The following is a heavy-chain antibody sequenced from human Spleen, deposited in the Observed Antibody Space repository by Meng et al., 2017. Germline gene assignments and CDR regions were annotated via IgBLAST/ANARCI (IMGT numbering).Heavy chain of an antibody. CDR3: ARVRGSYQRDAFDI. Sequence: GGSLRLSCAASGFSFRSYSMNWVRQAPGKGLEWVSSISSSSVYIHYADSLQGRFTISRDNAKNSLSLQMNSLRAEDTAVYYCARVRGSYQRDAFDIWGQGTVVTVSS. J-gene: IGHJ3*02. CDR2: ISSSSVYI. CDR1: GFSFRSYS. V-gene: IGHV3-21*01. D-gene: IGHD1-26*01.